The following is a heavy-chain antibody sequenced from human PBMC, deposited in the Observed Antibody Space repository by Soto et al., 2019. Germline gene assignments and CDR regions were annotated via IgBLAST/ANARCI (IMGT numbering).Heavy chain of an antibody. V-gene: IGHV3-23*01. J-gene: IGHJ6*03. Sequence: GGSLRLSCAASGFTFSSYAMSWVRQAPGKGLEWVSAISGSGGSTYYADSVKGRFTISRDNSKNTLYLQMNSLRAEDTAVYFCANARVLMVYAPQYYMDVWGKGTTVTVSS. CDR2: ISGSGGST. CDR1: GFTFSSYA. D-gene: IGHD2-8*01. CDR3: ANARVLMVYAPQYYMDV.